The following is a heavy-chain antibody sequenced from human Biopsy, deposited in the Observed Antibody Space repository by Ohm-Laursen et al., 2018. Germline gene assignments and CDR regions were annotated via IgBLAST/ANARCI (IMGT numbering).Heavy chain of an antibody. CDR1: GYTFSDYI. D-gene: IGHD2-2*01. CDR3: ARVEDSTRHWYFDL. CDR2: INTRRGDT. J-gene: IGHJ2*01. V-gene: IGHV1-18*01. Sequence: GASVKVSCKASGYTFSDYILNWVRQAPGQGLEWMGWINTRRGDTNYAQKFQGRVTMTRDTSTTTVFMELTSLRSDDTAMYYCARVEDSTRHWYFDLWGRGTQATVSS.